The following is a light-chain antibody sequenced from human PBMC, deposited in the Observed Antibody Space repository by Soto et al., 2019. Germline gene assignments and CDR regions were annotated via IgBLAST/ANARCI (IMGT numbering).Light chain of an antibody. V-gene: IGKV4-1*01. CDR3: QQYCSSPWT. CDR2: WAS. CDR1: QRVLYSSSNKNY. J-gene: IGKJ1*01. Sequence: DIVMTQSPDSLAVSLGERATINCKSSQRVLYSSSNKNYLAWYQQKPGQPPKLLIYWASTRESGVPDRFSGSGSGTDFPLTISRLQAEDVAVYYCQQYCSSPWTFGQGTKVEIK.